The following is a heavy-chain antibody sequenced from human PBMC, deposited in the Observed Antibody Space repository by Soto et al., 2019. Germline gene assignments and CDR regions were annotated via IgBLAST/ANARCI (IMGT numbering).Heavy chain of an antibody. J-gene: IGHJ5*02. CDR1: GGSISSYY. CDR3: ARTPITMVRGVINWFDP. Sequence: QVQLQESGPGLVKPSETLSLTCTVSGGSISSYYWSWIRQPPGKGLEWIGYIYYSGSTNYNPSLKSRVTISVDTPKNQFSLKLSSVTAADTAVYYCARTPITMVRGVINWFDPWGQGTLVTVSS. V-gene: IGHV4-59*08. CDR2: IYYSGST. D-gene: IGHD3-10*01.